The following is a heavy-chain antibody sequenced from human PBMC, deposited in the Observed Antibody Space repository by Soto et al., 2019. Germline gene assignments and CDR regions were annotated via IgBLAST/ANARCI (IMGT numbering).Heavy chain of an antibody. Sequence: PGGSLRLSCAASGFTFSSYGMHWVRQAPGKGLEWVAVISYDGSNKYYADSVKGRFTISRDNSKNTLYLQMNSLRAEDTAVYYCAKDSHGDTDYYYYGMDVRGQGTTVTVSS. CDR1: GFTFSSYG. CDR3: AKDSHGDTDYYYYGMDV. V-gene: IGHV3-30*18. CDR2: ISYDGSNK. J-gene: IGHJ6*02. D-gene: IGHD4-17*01.